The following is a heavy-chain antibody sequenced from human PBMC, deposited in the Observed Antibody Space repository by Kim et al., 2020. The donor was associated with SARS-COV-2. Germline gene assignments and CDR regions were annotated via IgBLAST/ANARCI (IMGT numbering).Heavy chain of an antibody. CDR2: LSSRTSYQ. J-gene: IGHJ4*01. Sequence: GGSLRLSCAASGFTFSGYYMTWVRQAPGQGLEWVSYLSSRTSYQNSADSVKGLITISSYYAKTSLYLQMSILIADATVLYYSAVVLFRKLSPYYF. V-gene: IGHV3-11*03. CDR1: GFTFSGYY. D-gene: IGHD2-21*01. CDR3: AVVLFRKLSPYYF.